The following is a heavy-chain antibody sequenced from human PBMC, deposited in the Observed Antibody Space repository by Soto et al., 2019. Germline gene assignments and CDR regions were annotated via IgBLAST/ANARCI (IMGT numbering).Heavy chain of an antibody. CDR2: IYPGDSDT. J-gene: IGHJ6*02. D-gene: IGHD2-2*01. Sequence: GESLKISCKGSGYSFTSYWIGWVRQMPGKGLECMGIIYPGDSDTRYSPSFQGQVTISADKSISTAYLQWSSLKASDTAMYYCARQDIVVVPAAIGNYYYYYGMDVWGQGTTVTVSS. CDR3: ARQDIVVVPAAIGNYYYYYGMDV. V-gene: IGHV5-51*01. CDR1: GYSFTSYW.